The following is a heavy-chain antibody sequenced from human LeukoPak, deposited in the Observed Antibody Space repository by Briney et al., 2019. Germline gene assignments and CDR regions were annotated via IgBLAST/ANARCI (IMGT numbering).Heavy chain of an antibody. CDR1: GYTFTSYY. D-gene: IGHD6-6*01. V-gene: IGHV1-46*01. Sequence: GASVKVSCKASGYTFTSYYMHWVRQAPGQGLEWMGIINPSGGSTSYAQKFQGRVTMTRDMSTSTVYMELSSLRSEDTAVYYCELSSSRDNDAFDIWGQGTMVTVSS. J-gene: IGHJ3*02. CDR3: ELSSSRDNDAFDI. CDR2: INPSGGST.